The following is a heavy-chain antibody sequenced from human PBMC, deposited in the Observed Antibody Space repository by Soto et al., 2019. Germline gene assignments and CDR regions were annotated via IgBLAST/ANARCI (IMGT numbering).Heavy chain of an antibody. CDR2: IYYSGST. J-gene: IGHJ5*02. Sequence: SETLSLTCTVSGGSISSYYWSWIRQPPGKGLEWIGYIYYSGSTNYNPSLKSRVTISVGTSKNQFSLKLSSVTAADTAVYYCARDSYGDNWFDPWDQGTLVTVSS. V-gene: IGHV4-59*01. CDR1: GGSISSYY. D-gene: IGHD4-17*01. CDR3: ARDSYGDNWFDP.